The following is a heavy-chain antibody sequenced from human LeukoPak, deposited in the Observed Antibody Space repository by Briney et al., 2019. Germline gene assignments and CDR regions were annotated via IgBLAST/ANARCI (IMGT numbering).Heavy chain of an antibody. Sequence: ASVKVSCKASGYTFTGYYMHWVRQAPGQGLEWMGWISAHNGNTNYAQKLQGRVTMTTDTSTSTAYMELRSLRSDDTAVYYCARTDYGDPYLDYWGQGTLVTVS. CDR2: ISAHNGNT. CDR1: GYTFTGYY. J-gene: IGHJ4*02. CDR3: ARTDYGDPYLDY. D-gene: IGHD4-17*01. V-gene: IGHV1-18*04.